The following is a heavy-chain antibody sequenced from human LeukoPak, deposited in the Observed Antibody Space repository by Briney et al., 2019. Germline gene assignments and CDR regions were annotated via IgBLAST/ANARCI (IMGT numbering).Heavy chain of an antibody. D-gene: IGHD2-2*02. CDR3: AREPPPHCSSTSCYTTYGMDV. J-gene: IGHJ6*02. CDR2: IYYSGST. V-gene: IGHV4-31*11. CDR1: GGSFSGYY. Sequence: SETLSLTCAVYGGSFSGYYWSWIRQHPGKGLEWIGYIYYSGSTYYNPSLKSRVTISVDTSKNQFSLKLSSVTAADTAVYYCAREPPPHCSSTSCYTTYGMDVWGQGTTVTVSS.